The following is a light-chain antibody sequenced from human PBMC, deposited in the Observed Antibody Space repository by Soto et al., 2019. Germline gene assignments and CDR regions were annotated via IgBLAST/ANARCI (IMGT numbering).Light chain of an antibody. Sequence: EIVLTQSPGTLSLSPGGRATLSCRASQSVSSSYLAWYQQKPGQAPRLLIYGASSRATGIPDRFSGSGSGTDFTLTISRLEPEDFAVYYCQQYGSSPPKLTFGGGTKVEIK. V-gene: IGKV3-20*01. CDR3: QQYGSSPPKLT. J-gene: IGKJ4*01. CDR1: QSVSSSY. CDR2: GAS.